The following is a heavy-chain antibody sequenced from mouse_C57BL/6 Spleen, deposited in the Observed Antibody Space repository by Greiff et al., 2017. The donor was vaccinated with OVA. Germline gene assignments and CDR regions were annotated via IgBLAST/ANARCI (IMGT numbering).Heavy chain of an antibody. D-gene: IGHD1-1*01. Sequence: EVQGVESGGDLVKPGGSLKLSCAASGFTFSSYGMSWVRQTPDKRLEWVATISSGGSYTYYPDSVKGRFTISRDNAKNTLYLQMSSLKSDDTAMYYCARRIGSSDYFDYWGQGTTLTVSS. CDR2: ISSGGSYT. J-gene: IGHJ2*01. CDR3: ARRIGSSDYFDY. CDR1: GFTFSSYG. V-gene: IGHV5-6*01.